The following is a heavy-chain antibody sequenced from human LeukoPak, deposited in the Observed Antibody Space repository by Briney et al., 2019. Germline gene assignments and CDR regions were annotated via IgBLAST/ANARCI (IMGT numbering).Heavy chain of an antibody. D-gene: IGHD2-15*01. CDR2: IYSGGNT. J-gene: IGHJ4*02. V-gene: IGHV3-53*01. Sequence: GGSLRLSCTVSGFTVSSNSWSWVRQAPGKGLEWVSFIYSGGNTHYSDSVKGRFTIFRDNSKNTLYLQMNSLRAEDTAIYYCARRAGEYSHPYDYWGQGTLVTVSS. CDR3: ARRAGEYSHPYDY. CDR1: GFTVSSNS.